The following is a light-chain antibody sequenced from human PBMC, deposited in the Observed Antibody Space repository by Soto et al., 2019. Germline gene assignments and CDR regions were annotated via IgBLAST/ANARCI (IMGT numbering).Light chain of an antibody. CDR2: DAS. CDR1: QSLNSD. CDR3: QQYYSWPPLT. V-gene: IGKV3-15*01. J-gene: IGKJ4*01. Sequence: DIVMTQSPATLYVSPGERVTLSCRASQSLNSDLGWYQQKPGQAPRLLIYDASTRATGIPARFTGSGSGTDFTLTISNEQSEDFAVYFCQQYYSWPPLTFGGGTKVEIK.